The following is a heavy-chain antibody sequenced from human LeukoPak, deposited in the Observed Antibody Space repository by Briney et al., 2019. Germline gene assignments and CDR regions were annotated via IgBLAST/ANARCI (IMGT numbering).Heavy chain of an antibody. D-gene: IGHD6-13*01. Sequence: ASVKVSCKASGYTFTSYYMHWVRQAPAQGLEWMGWMNPNSGNTGYAQKFQGRVTITRNTSISTAYMELSSLRSEDTAVYYCARGSSSWRDWGQGTLVTVSS. V-gene: IGHV1-8*03. CDR1: GYTFTSYY. CDR2: MNPNSGNT. CDR3: ARGSSSWRD. J-gene: IGHJ4*02.